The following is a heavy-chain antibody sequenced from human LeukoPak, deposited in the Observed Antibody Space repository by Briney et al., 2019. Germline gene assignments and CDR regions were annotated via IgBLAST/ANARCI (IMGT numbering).Heavy chain of an antibody. CDR3: ARGRDPLQPIDY. V-gene: IGHV4-59*08. J-gene: IGHJ4*02. CDR2: IYYSGST. Sequence: SETLSLTCTVSGGSISNYYWSWIRQPPGKGLEWIGYIYYSGSTNYNPPLKSRVTISLDTSKNQFSLKLSSVTAADTAVYYCARGRDPLQPIDYWGQGTLVTVSS. D-gene: IGHD2-2*01. CDR1: GGSISNYY.